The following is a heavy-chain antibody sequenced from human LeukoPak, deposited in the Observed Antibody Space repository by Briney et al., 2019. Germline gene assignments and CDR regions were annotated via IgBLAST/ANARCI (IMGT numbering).Heavy chain of an antibody. D-gene: IGHD3-10*01. J-gene: IGHJ4*02. CDR2: IKQDGSEK. Sequence: AGRSLRLSCVASGFTFSSYWMSWVRQAPGKWLEWVANIKQDGSEKYYVDSVKGRFTISRDNAKNSLYLQMNSLRAEDTAVYYCARDGVLLWFGEFSDYWGQGTLVTVSS. V-gene: IGHV3-7*01. CDR1: GFTFSSYW. CDR3: ARDGVLLWFGEFSDY.